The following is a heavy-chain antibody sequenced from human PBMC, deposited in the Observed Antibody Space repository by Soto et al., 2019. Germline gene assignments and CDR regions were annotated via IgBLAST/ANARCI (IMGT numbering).Heavy chain of an antibody. CDR1: GYSFTSYW. D-gene: IGHD4-17*01. J-gene: IGHJ3*02. CDR3: ARHDYGGNGVDDAFDI. CDR2: IYPGDSDT. Sequence: PGESLKISCKGSGYSFTSYWIGWVRQMPGKGLEWMGIIYPGDSDTRYSPSFQGQVTISADKSISTAYLQWSSLKASDTAMYYCARHDYGGNGVDDAFDIWGQGIMVTVSS. V-gene: IGHV5-51*01.